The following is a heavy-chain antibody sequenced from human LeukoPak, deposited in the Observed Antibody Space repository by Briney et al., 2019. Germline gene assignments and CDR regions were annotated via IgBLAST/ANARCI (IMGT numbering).Heavy chain of an antibody. D-gene: IGHD5-18*01. Sequence: TPSETLSLTCSVSGGSINAFYWSWIRQPPGKGLEWIAYVRDNGENNYNPSLKSRVAISLDTANNQISLRLNFVTAADTAIYYCARQPANTAAFDAWGQGTMVTVSS. J-gene: IGHJ3*01. V-gene: IGHV4-59*08. CDR2: VRDNGEN. CDR1: GGSINAFY. CDR3: ARQPANTAAFDA.